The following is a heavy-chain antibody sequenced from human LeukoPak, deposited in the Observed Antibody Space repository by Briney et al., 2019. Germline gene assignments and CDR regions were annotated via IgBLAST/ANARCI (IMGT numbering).Heavy chain of an antibody. J-gene: IGHJ4*02. CDR2: IYYSGST. V-gene: IGHV4-59*01. CDR1: GGSISNKY. D-gene: IGHD5-12*01. Sequence: SETLSLTCTVSGGSISNKYWSWIRQPPGKGLEWIGYIYYSGSTNYNPSLKSRVTISVDTSKNQFSLKLSSVTAADTAVYYCARGSGEATIDYWGQGTLVTVSS. CDR3: ARGSGEATIDY.